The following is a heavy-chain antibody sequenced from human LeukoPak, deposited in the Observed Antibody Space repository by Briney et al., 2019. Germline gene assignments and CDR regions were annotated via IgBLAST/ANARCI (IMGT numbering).Heavy chain of an antibody. J-gene: IGHJ6*03. CDR2: ITPNSGIT. CDR3: AMDGSGRPSYYYYMDV. Sequence: ASVEVSCKASGYTLTGYYIHWVRQAPGQGPEWMGWITPNSGITEYAQKFQGRLTMTRDTSTSISTAYMELSGLTSADTALYYCAMDGSGRPSYYYYMDVWGTGTTVTVSS. D-gene: IGHD3-10*01. CDR1: GYTLTGYY. V-gene: IGHV1-2*02.